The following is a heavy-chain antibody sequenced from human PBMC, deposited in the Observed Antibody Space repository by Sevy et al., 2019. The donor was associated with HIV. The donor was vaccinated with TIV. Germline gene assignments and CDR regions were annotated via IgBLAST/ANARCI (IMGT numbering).Heavy chain of an antibody. CDR1: GFTFTTYA. D-gene: IGHD2-21*02. J-gene: IGHJ6*02. CDR3: ARRYGGNSHYYYYGMDV. V-gene: IGHV3-23*01. CDR2: ISPSGGST. Sequence: GESLKISCAASGFTFTTYAMSWVRQAPGKGLEWVSGISPSGGSTYYADSVKGRFTIPRDNSKNTLYLQMNSLRAEDTAVYYCARRYGGNSHYYYYGMDVWGQGTTVTVSS.